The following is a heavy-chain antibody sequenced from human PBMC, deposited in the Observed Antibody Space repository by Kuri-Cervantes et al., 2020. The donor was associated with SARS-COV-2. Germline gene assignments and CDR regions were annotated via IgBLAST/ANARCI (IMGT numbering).Heavy chain of an antibody. CDR3: AREGGKGHGPGLYYWYFNL. CDR1: GFTFSNYG. CDR2: ISYDGGNE. J-gene: IGHJ2*01. D-gene: IGHD2-15*01. V-gene: IGHV3-30*03. Sequence: GGSLRLSCAASGFTFSNYGIHWVRQAPGKGLEWVAVISYDGGNEYYADSVKGRFTISRDNSKNTLYLQMNSLRPEDTAVYYCAREGGKGHGPGLYYWYFNLWGRGTLVTVSS.